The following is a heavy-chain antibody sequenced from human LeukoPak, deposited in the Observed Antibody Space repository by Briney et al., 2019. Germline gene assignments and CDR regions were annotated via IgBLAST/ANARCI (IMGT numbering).Heavy chain of an antibody. Sequence: PGGSLRLSCAASGFTFSSYSVNWVRQAPGKGLEWVSYISSSSSTIYYADSVKGRFTISRDNAKNSLYLQMNSLRAEDTAVYYCARDLSTVVPAATDAFDIWGQGTMVTVSS. J-gene: IGHJ3*02. CDR3: ARDLSTVVPAATDAFDI. D-gene: IGHD2-2*01. CDR1: GFTFSSYS. CDR2: ISSSSSTI. V-gene: IGHV3-48*01.